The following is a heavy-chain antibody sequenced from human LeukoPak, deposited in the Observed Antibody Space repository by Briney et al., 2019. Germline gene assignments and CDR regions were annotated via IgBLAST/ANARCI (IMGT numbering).Heavy chain of an antibody. J-gene: IGHJ3*02. CDR2: IYHSGST. D-gene: IGHD6-25*01. CDR1: GGSISSSSYY. CDR3: ARHAAVGDAFDI. V-gene: IGHV4-39*01. Sequence: SETLSLTCTVSGGSISSSSYYWGWIRQPPGKGLEWIGSIYHSGSTYYNPSLKSRVTISVDTSKNQFSLKLSSVTAADTAVYYCARHAAVGDAFDIWGQGTMVTVSS.